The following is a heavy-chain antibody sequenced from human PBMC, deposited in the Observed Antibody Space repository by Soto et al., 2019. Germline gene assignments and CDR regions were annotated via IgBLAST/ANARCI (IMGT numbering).Heavy chain of an antibody. V-gene: IGHV4-4*07. CDR3: ARGVVIPTIDAFDL. CDR2: IYFSGDT. CDR1: GGSPSGYY. Sequence: SETLSLTCNVSGGSPSGYYWSWIRQPAGKGLEWIGRIYFSGDTHYNPSLKSRVTMSIDSSKNQFSLRLTSVTAADTAVYSCARGVVIPTIDAFDLWGQGTLVTVSS. D-gene: IGHD3-22*01. J-gene: IGHJ3*01.